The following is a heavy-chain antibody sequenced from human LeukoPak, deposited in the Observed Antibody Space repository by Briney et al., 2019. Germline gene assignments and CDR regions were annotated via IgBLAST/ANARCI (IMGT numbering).Heavy chain of an antibody. CDR3: ARSLNDVVVITSGAFDI. Sequence: GGSLRLSCAASGFTFDDYGMSWVRQAPGKGLEWVSGTNWNGGSTGYADSVKGRFTISRDNAKNSLYLQMNSLRAEDSALHYCARSLNDVVVITSGAFDIWGQGTMVTVSS. V-gene: IGHV3-20*04. D-gene: IGHD3-22*01. CDR1: GFTFDDYG. J-gene: IGHJ3*02. CDR2: TNWNGGST.